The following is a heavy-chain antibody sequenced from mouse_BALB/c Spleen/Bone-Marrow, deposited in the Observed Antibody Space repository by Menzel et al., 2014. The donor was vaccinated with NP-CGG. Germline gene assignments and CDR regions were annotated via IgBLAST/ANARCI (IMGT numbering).Heavy chain of an antibody. CDR2: INPYNDGT. J-gene: IGHJ4*01. D-gene: IGHD2-3*01. CDR3: ARRWLPYAMDY. V-gene: IGHV1-14*01. CDR1: GYTFTSYI. Sequence: VQLQQSGPELVKPGASVEMSCKASGYTFTSYIMHWVKQKPGQGLEWIGYINPYNDGTKYNEKFKGKATLTSDKSSSTAYMELSSLTSEDSAVYYCARRWLPYAMDYWGQGTSVTVSS.